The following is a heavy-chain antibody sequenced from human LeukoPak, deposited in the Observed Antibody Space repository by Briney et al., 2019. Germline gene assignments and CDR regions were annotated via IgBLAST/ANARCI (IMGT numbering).Heavy chain of an antibody. J-gene: IGHJ3*02. CDR1: GITFSSYD. CDR3: IRGGIQVSGIDAFDI. D-gene: IGHD5/OR15-5a*01. CDR2: IGIAGDT. V-gene: IGHV3-13*01. Sequence: TGGSLRLSCAASGITFSSYDMHWVRQAPGRGLEWVSAIGIAGDTYYPDSVKGRFTISRENAKNSMYLQMNSLKDGDTAVYYCIRGGIQVSGIDAFDIWGQGTMVTVSS.